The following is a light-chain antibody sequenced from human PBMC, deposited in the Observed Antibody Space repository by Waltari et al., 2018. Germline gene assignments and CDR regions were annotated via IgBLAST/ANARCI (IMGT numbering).Light chain of an antibody. CDR3: QQANNFPRT. CDR2: SAS. CDR1: ENIGSW. V-gene: IGKV1-12*01. J-gene: IGKJ1*01. Sequence: DIQMTQSPSFVSAFVGDRVTISCRASENIGSWLVWYQQKPGQAPKLLIYSASSLQSGVPSRFSGTGSGTDFTLTISSLQPEDFATYYCQQANNFPRTFGQGTKVEI.